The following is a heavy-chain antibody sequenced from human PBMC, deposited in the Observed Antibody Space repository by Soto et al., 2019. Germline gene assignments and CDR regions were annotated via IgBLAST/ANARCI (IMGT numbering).Heavy chain of an antibody. CDR3: ARVDSSGCSEY. D-gene: IGHD6-25*01. Sequence: GESLEISFKGSGYSFTSYWNGWVRQMPGKGLECMGFIYPGDSDTTYSPSFQGHVTITADKYSSTAYLQWSSLKASDTAMYYCARVDSSGCSEYWGQGTLVTVSS. V-gene: IGHV5-51*01. J-gene: IGHJ4*02. CDR2: IYPGDSDT. CDR1: GYSFTSYW.